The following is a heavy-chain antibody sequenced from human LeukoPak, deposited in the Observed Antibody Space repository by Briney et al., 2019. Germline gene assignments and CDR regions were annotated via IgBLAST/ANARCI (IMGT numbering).Heavy chain of an antibody. V-gene: IGHV3-30*02. CDR3: AKDGIVAATPDYYYMDV. Sequence: PGGSLRLSCAASGFTFSSYEMNWVRQAPGKGLEWVAFIRYDGSNKYYADSVKGRFTISRDNYKNTLYLQMNSLRAEDTAVYYCAKDGIVAATPDYYYMDVWGKGTTVTISS. J-gene: IGHJ6*03. CDR2: IRYDGSNK. D-gene: IGHD2-15*01. CDR1: GFTFSSYE.